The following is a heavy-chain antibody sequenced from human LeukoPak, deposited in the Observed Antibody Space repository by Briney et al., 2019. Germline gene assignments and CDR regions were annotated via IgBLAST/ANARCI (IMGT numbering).Heavy chain of an antibody. J-gene: IGHJ4*02. CDR3: AKGIVATILPFDY. CDR2: ISGSGGSA. V-gene: IGHV3-23*01. Sequence: PGGSLRLSCAASGFTFSSYGMSWVRQAPGKGLEWVSVISGSGGSAYYADSVKGRFTISRDNSKNTLYLQMNSLRAEDTAVYYCAKGIVATILPFDYWGQGILVTVSS. D-gene: IGHD5-12*01. CDR1: GFTFSSYG.